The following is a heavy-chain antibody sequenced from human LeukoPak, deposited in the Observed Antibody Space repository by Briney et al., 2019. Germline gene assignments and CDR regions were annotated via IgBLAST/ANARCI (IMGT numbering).Heavy chain of an antibody. V-gene: IGHV3-7*01. J-gene: IGHJ4*02. CDR3: ARVRRLGELYYFDY. CDR2: IKQDGSEK. CDR1: GFTFSGYW. D-gene: IGHD3-16*01. Sequence: GGSLRLSCAASGFTFSGYWMSWVRQAPGKGLEWVANIKQDGSEKYYVDSVKGRFTISRDNAKNSLYLQMNSLRAEDTAVYYCARVRRLGELYYFDYWGQGTLVTVSS.